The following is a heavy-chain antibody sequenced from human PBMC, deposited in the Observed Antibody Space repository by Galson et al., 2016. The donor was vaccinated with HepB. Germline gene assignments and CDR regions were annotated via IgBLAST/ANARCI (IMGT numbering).Heavy chain of an antibody. Sequence: SVKVSCKASGDTFSSDAINWVRQAPGQGLEWVGGIIPIFGTPRYAQRLQGRVTITADESTSTAYMELSSLRSEDTAIYYCARDESFQDELTYSYHYAMDVWGQGNLVTVSS. D-gene: IGHD1-26*01. CDR2: IIPIFGTP. CDR1: GDTFSSDA. J-gene: IGHJ6*02. V-gene: IGHV1-69*13. CDR3: ARDESFQDELTYSYHYAMDV.